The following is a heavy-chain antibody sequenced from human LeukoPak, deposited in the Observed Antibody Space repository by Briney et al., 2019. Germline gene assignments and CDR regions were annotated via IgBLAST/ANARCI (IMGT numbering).Heavy chain of an antibody. CDR1: GGSVSGGNYY. J-gene: IGHJ4*02. V-gene: IGHV4-61*01. Sequence: PSETLSLTCTVSGGSVSGGNYYCSWIRQPPGKGLEWIGYIRYSGSTVYNPSLKSRVTMSVDTSKNQFSLKLSSVTAADTAVYFCAKYGNSGWVIDNWGQGTLVTVSS. CDR3: AKYGNSGWVIDN. CDR2: IRYSGST. D-gene: IGHD6-19*01.